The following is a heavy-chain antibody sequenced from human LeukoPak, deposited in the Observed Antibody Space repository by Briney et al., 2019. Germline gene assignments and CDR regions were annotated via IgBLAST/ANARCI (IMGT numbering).Heavy chain of an antibody. D-gene: IGHD1/OR15-1a*01. Sequence: ASVRVSCEASGYTFTVFNTDGVPQAPGQGLEWMGWINPTSGGTKYAQKFQGRVTMTRDTSISTAYMELSRLRADDTAVFYCAREISAWNNPYTYWGQGTLVTVSS. V-gene: IGHV1-2*02. CDR3: AREISAWNNPYTY. CDR2: INPTSGGT. CDR1: GYTFTVFN. J-gene: IGHJ4*02.